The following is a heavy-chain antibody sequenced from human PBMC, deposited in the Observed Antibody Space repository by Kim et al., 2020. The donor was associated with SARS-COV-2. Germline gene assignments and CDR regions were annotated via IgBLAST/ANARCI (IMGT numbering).Heavy chain of an antibody. CDR1: GGSISSGDYY. D-gene: IGHD3-3*01. J-gene: IGHJ4*02. Sequence: SETLSLTCTVSGGSISSGDYYWSWIRQPPGKGLEWIGYIYYSGSTYYNPSIKSRVTISVDTSKNQFSLKLSSVTAADTAVYYCARVRVSITIFGVVTRLFDYWGQGTLVTVSS. CDR2: IYYSGST. V-gene: IGHV4-30-4*01. CDR3: ARVRVSITIFGVVTRLFDY.